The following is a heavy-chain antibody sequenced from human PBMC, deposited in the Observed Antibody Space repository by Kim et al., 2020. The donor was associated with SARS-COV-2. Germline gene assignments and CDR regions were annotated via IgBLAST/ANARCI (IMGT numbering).Heavy chain of an antibody. J-gene: IGHJ6*02. V-gene: IGHV1-18*01. Sequence: ASVKVSCKASGYTFTSYGISWVRQAPGQGLEWMGWISAYNGNTNYAQKLQGRVTMTTDTSTSTAYMELRSLRSDDTAVYYCARDPPPLIGVTPPGGMDVWGQGTTVTVSS. CDR2: ISAYNGNT. CDR1: GYTFTSYG. CDR3: ARDPPPLIGVTPPGGMDV. D-gene: IGHD4-4*01.